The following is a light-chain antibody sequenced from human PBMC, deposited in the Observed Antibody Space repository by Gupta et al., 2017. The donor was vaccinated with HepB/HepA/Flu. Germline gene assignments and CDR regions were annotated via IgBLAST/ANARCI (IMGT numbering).Light chain of an antibody. CDR3: QQYEASPLT. V-gene: IGKV3-20*01. J-gene: IGKJ3*01. CDR1: QSVNNNY. Sequence: IVLTQSPGTLSLSPGERATLSCRASQSVNNNYLAWYQQKPGQAPRLLIYGASSRATGIPDRFSGSGSGTDFTLTISRLEPEDFAVFYCQQYEASPLTFGPGTKVEMK. CDR2: GAS.